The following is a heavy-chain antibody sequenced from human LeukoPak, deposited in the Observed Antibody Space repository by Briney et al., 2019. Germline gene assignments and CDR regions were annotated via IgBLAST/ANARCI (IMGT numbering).Heavy chain of an antibody. CDR1: GFTFSSYA. Sequence: PGGSLRLSCAASGFTFSSYAMHWVRQAPGKGLEWVAVISYDGSNKYYADSVKGRFTISRDNSKNTLYLQMNSLRAEDTAVYYCAKDPLIAAPNWFDPWGQGTLVTVSS. CDR2: ISYDGSNK. J-gene: IGHJ5*02. V-gene: IGHV3-30-3*01. D-gene: IGHD6-13*01. CDR3: AKDPLIAAPNWFDP.